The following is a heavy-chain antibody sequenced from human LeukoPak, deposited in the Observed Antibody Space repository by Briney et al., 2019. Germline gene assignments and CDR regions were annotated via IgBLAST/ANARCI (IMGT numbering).Heavy chain of an antibody. CDR3: ARFRLFNWFDP. CDR2: INQDGSEK. J-gene: IGHJ5*02. Sequence: GGSPRLSCAASRFIFSNYWMSWVRQAPGKGLEWVANINQDGSEKYYMDSVKGRFTISRDNAKNSLYLQMNSLRAEDTAEYYCARFRLFNWFDPWGQGTLVTVSS. CDR1: RFIFSNYW. V-gene: IGHV3-7*01. D-gene: IGHD6-25*01.